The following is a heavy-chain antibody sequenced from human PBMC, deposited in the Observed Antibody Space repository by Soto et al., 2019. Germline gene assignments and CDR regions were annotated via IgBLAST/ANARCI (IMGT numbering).Heavy chain of an antibody. D-gene: IGHD3-10*01. CDR1: GFTFSSYS. CDR3: ARASGSGSYRGDYMDV. CDR2: ISSSSSYI. Sequence: GGSLRLSCAASGFTFSSYSMNWVRQAPGKGLEWVSSISSSSSYIYYADSVKGRFTISRDNAKNSLYLQMNSLRAEDTAVYYCARASGSGSYRGDYMDVWGKGTTVTVSS. V-gene: IGHV3-21*01. J-gene: IGHJ6*03.